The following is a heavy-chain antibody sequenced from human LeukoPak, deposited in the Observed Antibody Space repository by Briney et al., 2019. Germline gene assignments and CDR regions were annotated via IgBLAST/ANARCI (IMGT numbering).Heavy chain of an antibody. V-gene: IGHV4-59*01. CDR3: AKSDYYGASDY. CDR1: AGSISLYNTYY. CDR2: IYSSGST. Sequence: SETLSLTCTVSAGSISLYNTYYWNWIRQSPGKGLEWIGYIYSSGSTSYNPSLKSRVTISVDTFRNQFSLKLTSVTAADTAIHYCAKSDYYGASDYWGQGTLVTVSS. D-gene: IGHD3-10*01. J-gene: IGHJ4*02.